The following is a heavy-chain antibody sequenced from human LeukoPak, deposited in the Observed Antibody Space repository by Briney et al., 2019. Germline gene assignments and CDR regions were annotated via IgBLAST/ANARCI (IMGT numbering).Heavy chain of an antibody. Sequence: SVKVSCKASGGTFSSYAISWVRQDPGQGREWMGGIIPIFGTANYAQKFQGRVTITADESTRTAYMELSSLRSEDTAVYYCARAAAGTYDSSGYWVYWGQGTLVTVSS. D-gene: IGHD3-22*01. V-gene: IGHV1-69*13. CDR1: GGTFSSYA. J-gene: IGHJ4*02. CDR2: IIPIFGTA. CDR3: ARAAAGTYDSSGYWVY.